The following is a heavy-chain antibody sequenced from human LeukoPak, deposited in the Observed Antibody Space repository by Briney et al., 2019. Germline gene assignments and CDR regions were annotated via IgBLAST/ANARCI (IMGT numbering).Heavy chain of an antibody. D-gene: IGHD2-2*01. Sequence: SVKVSCKASGGTFSSYAISWVRQAPGQGLEWMGGTIPIFGTANYAQKFQGRVTITTDESTSTAYMELSSLRSEDTAVYYCARGYEDQLLILDYWGQGTLVTVSS. V-gene: IGHV1-69*05. J-gene: IGHJ4*02. CDR1: GGTFSSYA. CDR2: TIPIFGTA. CDR3: ARGYEDQLLILDY.